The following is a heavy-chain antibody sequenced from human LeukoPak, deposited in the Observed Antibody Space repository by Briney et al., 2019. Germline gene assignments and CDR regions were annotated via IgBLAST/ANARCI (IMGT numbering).Heavy chain of an antibody. J-gene: IGHJ4*02. CDR1: GFTFGKYW. CDR3: AKGSSSSRPYYFDY. D-gene: IGHD6-6*01. CDR2: IKLDGSEK. Sequence: GGSLRLSCVASGFTFGKYWMSWVRQAPGKGLEWVANIKLDGSEKNYVDSVKGRFTISRDNPKNTLYLQMNSLRAEDTAMYYCAKGSSSSRPYYFDYWGQGILVTVSS. V-gene: IGHV3-7*03.